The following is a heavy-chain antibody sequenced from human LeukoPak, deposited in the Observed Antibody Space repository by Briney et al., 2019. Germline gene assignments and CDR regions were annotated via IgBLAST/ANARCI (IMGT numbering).Heavy chain of an antibody. CDR2: IYHSGST. Sequence: SETLSLTCTVSGYSISSGYYWGWIRQPPGKGLEWIGSIYHSGSTYYNPSLKSRVTISVDTSKNQFSLKLSSVTAADTAVYYCARILTVTTYFDYWGQGTLATVSS. J-gene: IGHJ4*02. CDR3: ARILTVTTYFDY. V-gene: IGHV4-38-2*02. D-gene: IGHD4-17*01. CDR1: GYSISSGYY.